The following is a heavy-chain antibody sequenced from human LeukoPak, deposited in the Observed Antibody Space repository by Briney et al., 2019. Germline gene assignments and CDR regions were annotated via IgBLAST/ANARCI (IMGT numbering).Heavy chain of an antibody. D-gene: IGHD6-19*01. CDR3: ARARRRMAAAGTEFDR. CDR1: GYTFSSYS. CDR2: INTSSSYI. V-gene: IGHV3-21*01. J-gene: IGHJ5*02. Sequence: GGSLRPSCVASGYTFSSYSMNWVRQAPGQGLEWVSSINTSSSYIYYADSVKGRFTISRDTAKNSLYLQMNSLRAEDTAVYYCARARRRMAAAGTEFDRGGQGTLVTVSS.